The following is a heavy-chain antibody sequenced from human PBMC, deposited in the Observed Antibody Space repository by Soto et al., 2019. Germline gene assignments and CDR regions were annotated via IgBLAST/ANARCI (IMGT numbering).Heavy chain of an antibody. Sequence: EVQLLESGGDLVQPGGSLRLSCAASGFTFSSYALSWVRQGPGKGLEWVSSISSSGGSTYYADSVKGRFTISRDNSKKTLCLQMNGLRAEDSAVYYCAKDFSEDGMDVGGQGSTVTVYS. J-gene: IGHJ6*02. V-gene: IGHV3-23*01. D-gene: IGHD6-25*01. CDR3: AKDFSEDGMDV. CDR2: ISSSGGST. CDR1: GFTFSSYA.